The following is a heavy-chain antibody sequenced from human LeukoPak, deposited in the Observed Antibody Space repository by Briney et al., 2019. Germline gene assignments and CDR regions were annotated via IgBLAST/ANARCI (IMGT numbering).Heavy chain of an antibody. V-gene: IGHV3-53*01. CDR1: GFSVSSNY. J-gene: IGHJ3*02. CDR3: ARTIVGATNDAFDI. Sequence: TGGSLRLSCVGSGFSVSSNYMSWVRQAPGKGLEWVSVLDSGTRTYYADSVKGRFTIPRDNSKNTLYLQMNSLRAEDTAVYYCARTIVGATNDAFDIWGQGTMVTVSS. D-gene: IGHD1-26*01. CDR2: LDSGTRT.